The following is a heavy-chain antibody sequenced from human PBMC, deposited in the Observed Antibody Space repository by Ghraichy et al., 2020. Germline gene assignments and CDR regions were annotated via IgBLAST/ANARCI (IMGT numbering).Heavy chain of an antibody. V-gene: IGHV4-39*01. CDR3: ARHSYYYDSSGYPDLNWFDP. Sequence: SETPSLTCTVSGGSISSSSYYWGWIRQPPGKGLEWIGSIYYSGSTYYNPSLKSRVTISVDTSKNQFSLKLSSVTAADTAVYYCARHSYYYDSSGYPDLNWFDPWGQGTLVTVSS. CDR1: GGSISSSSYY. J-gene: IGHJ5*02. CDR2: IYYSGST. D-gene: IGHD3-22*01.